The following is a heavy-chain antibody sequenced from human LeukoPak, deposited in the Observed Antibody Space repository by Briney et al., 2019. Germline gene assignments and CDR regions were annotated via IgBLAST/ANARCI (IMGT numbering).Heavy chain of an antibody. CDR2: INPNSGGT. D-gene: IGHD6-13*01. J-gene: IGHJ4*02. CDR1: GYTFTGYY. Sequence: ASVKVSCKASGYTFTGYYMHWVRQAPGQGLEWMGRINPNSGGTNYAQKFQGRVTMTRDTSISTAYMKLSRLRSDDTAVYYCARDFLPGIAAAGDLFDYWGQGTLVTVSS. V-gene: IGHV1-2*06. CDR3: ARDFLPGIAAAGDLFDY.